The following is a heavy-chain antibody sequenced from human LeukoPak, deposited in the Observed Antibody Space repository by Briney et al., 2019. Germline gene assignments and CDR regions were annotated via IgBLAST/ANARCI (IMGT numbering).Heavy chain of an antibody. D-gene: IGHD3-22*01. CDR2: ISGSGGST. Sequence: GGSLRLSCAASGSTFSSYAMSWVRQAPGKGLEWVSAISGSGGSTYYADSVKGRFTISRDNSKNTLYLQMNSLRAEDTAVYYCAKEGLNYYDSSGYYDYWGQGTLVTVSS. CDR3: AKEGLNYYDSSGYYDY. CDR1: GSTFSSYA. V-gene: IGHV3-23*01. J-gene: IGHJ4*02.